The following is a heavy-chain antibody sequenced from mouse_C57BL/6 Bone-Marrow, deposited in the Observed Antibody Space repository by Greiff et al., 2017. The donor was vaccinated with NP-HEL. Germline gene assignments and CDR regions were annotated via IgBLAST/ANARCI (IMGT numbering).Heavy chain of an antibody. CDR2: IDPENGDT. Sequence: DVQLQESGAELVRPGASVKLSCTASGFNIKDDYMHWVKQRPEQGLEWIGWIDPENGDTEYASKFQGKATITADTSSNTAYLQLSSLTSEDTAVYYCTVITTVVGDYWGQGTTLTVSS. CDR1: GFNIKDDY. CDR3: TVITTVVGDY. J-gene: IGHJ2*01. V-gene: IGHV14-4*01. D-gene: IGHD1-1*01.